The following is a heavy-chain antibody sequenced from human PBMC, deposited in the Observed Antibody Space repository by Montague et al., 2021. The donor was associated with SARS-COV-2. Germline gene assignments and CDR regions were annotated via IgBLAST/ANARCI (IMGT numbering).Heavy chain of an antibody. D-gene: IGHD5-24*01. CDR1: GFTFSSYE. V-gene: IGHV3-48*03. J-gene: IGHJ6*02. CDR2: ISSSGSTI. CDR3: ASDSGIEIPDYYYSMDV. Sequence: SLGLSCAASGFTFSSYEMNWVRQAPGKGLEWVSYISSSGSTIYYADSVKGRFTISRDNAKNSLYLQMNSLRAEDTAIYYCASDSGIEIPDYYYSMDVWGQGTTVTVSS.